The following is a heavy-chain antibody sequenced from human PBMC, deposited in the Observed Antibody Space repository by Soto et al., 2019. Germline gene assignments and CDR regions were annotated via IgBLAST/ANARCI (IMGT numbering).Heavy chain of an antibody. CDR2: IYYTGMT. CDR3: ARDKITGLFDY. D-gene: IGHD2-8*02. J-gene: IGHJ4*02. V-gene: IGHV4-39*02. CDR1: GTSISSSDYY. Sequence: PSETLSLTCTVSGTSISSSDYYWGWIRQPPGKGLEWITSIYYTGMTYYNPSLKSRVTISVDRSKNQLSLKLNSVTAADRAVYYCARDKITGLFDYWGQGTLVTVSS.